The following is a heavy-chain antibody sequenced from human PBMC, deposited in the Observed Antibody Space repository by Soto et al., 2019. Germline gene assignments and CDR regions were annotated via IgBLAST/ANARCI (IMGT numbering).Heavy chain of an antibody. D-gene: IGHD6-13*01. J-gene: IGHJ4*02. CDR2: ISPYNGNT. V-gene: IGHV1-18*01. CDR1: GYTFTSFG. Sequence: QVQLVQSGAEEKKPGASVMVSCKASGYTFTSFGLSWVRQAPGQGLEWMEWISPYNGNTKYAQKIQGRVTMTTDTSTSTAYMDLRSLRSDDTAVYYCARGRAATLAAAGHDYWGQGTLVTVSS. CDR3: ARGRAATLAAAGHDY.